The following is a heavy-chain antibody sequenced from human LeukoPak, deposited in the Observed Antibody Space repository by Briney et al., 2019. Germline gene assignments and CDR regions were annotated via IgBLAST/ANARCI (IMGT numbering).Heavy chain of an antibody. J-gene: IGHJ4*02. V-gene: IGHV4-59*01. CDR1: GGSISSYY. CDR3: ARAQANWGLY. D-gene: IGHD7-27*01. Sequence: PSETLSLTCTVSGGSISSYYWSWIRQPPGKGLEWIGYIYYSGSTNYNPSLKSRVTISVDTSKNQFSLKLSSVTAADTAVYYCARAQANWGLYWGQGTLVTVSS. CDR2: IYYSGST.